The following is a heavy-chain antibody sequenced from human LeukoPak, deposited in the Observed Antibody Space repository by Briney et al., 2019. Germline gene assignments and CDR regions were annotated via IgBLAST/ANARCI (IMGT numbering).Heavy chain of an antibody. Sequence: PSETLSLTCAVYGGSFSGYYWSWIRQPPGKGLEWIGEINHSGSTNYNPSLKSRVTISVDTSKNQFSLKLSSVTAADTAVYYCARDLPSYGYLRRFDYWGQGTLVTVSS. CDR1: GGSFSGYY. J-gene: IGHJ4*02. CDR3: ARDLPSYGYLRRFDY. V-gene: IGHV4-34*01. D-gene: IGHD5-18*01. CDR2: INHSGST.